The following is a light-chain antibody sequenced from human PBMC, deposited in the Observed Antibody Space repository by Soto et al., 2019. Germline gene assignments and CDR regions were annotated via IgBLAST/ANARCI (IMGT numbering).Light chain of an antibody. CDR3: QQYYTTPLT. CDR1: QSVFYSSSNKNY. J-gene: IGKJ4*01. CDR2: WAS. Sequence: DIVMTQSPDSLAVSLGERATINCKSSQSVFYSSSNKNYLTWYQQKPGQPPKLLIYWASTREPGVPDRFSGSGSGTDFPLTISSLQAEDVAVYYCQQYYTTPLTFGGGTKVEIK. V-gene: IGKV4-1*01.